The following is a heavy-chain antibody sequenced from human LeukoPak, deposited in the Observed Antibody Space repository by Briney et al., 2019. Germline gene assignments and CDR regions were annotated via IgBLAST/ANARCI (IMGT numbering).Heavy chain of an antibody. CDR3: ARGRRTTVTTGGPIDY. Sequence: PSETLSLTCAVYGGSFSGYYWSWIRQPPGKGLEWIGEINHSGSTNYNPSLKSRVTISVDTSKNQFSLKLSSVTAADTAVYYCARGRRTTVTTGGPIDYWGQGTLVTVSP. CDR1: GGSFSGYY. J-gene: IGHJ4*02. D-gene: IGHD4-17*01. CDR2: INHSGST. V-gene: IGHV4-34*01.